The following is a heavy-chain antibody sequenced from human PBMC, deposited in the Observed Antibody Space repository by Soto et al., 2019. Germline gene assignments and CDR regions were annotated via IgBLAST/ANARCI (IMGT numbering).Heavy chain of an antibody. Sequence: QVQLQESGPGLVKPSQTLSLTCTVSGGSISSGGYYWSWIRQHPGKGLEWIGYIYYSGSTYYNPSLKSRXXIXVXXSKTQFSLKLSSVTAADTAVYYCARDQAAAAGMDVWGQGTTVTVSS. CDR2: IYYSGST. V-gene: IGHV4-31*03. J-gene: IGHJ6*02. D-gene: IGHD6-13*01. CDR3: ARDQAAAAGMDV. CDR1: GGSISSGGYY.